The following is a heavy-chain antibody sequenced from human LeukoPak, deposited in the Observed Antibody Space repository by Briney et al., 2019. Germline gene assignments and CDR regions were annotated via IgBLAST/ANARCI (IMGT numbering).Heavy chain of an antibody. CDR3: AKGLLGIAVAGTTFRFDP. V-gene: IGHV4-59*01. CDR1: GGSISSYY. J-gene: IGHJ5*02. D-gene: IGHD6-19*01. Sequence: PSETLSLTCTVSGGSISSYYWSWLRQPPGKGLEWLGYIYYSGSTNYNPSLKSRVTISVDTSKNQFSLKLSSVTAADTAVYYCAKGLLGIAVAGTTFRFDPWGQGTLVTVSS. CDR2: IYYSGST.